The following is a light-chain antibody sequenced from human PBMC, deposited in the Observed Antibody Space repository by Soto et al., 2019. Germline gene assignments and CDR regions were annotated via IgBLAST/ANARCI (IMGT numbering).Light chain of an antibody. CDR1: RSNIGAGYD. J-gene: IGLJ2*01. Sequence: QSVLTQPPSVSGATGQRVTISCTGSRSNIGAGYDVHWYQHFPGTSPKLIIHANTDRPSGVPDRFSGSKSGTSASLAIAGLQAEDESDYSCQSYDSTLSAPIFGGGTQLTVL. V-gene: IGLV1-40*01. CDR2: ANT. CDR3: QSYDSTLSAPI.